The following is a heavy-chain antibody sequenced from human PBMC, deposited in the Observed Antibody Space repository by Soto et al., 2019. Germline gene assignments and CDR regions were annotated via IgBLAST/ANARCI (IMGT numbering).Heavy chain of an antibody. CDR2: ISPLKGRT. D-gene: IGHD4-17*01. J-gene: IGHJ1*01. Sequence: QVKLVQSGPDLKRPGASMKVSCKASGYTFTSYAISWVPQAPGQGLEWMAWISPLKGRTQYSQKAQGRVTLSTDTSSNTAYMEMTTLRVDDTAVYYCAMDYGDRPEYFKHWGQGTLVTVS. V-gene: IGHV1-18*04. CDR1: GYTFTSYA. CDR3: AMDYGDRPEYFKH.